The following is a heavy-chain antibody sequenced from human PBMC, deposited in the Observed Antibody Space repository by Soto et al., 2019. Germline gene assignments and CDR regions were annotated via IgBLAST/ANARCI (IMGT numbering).Heavy chain of an antibody. CDR2: IFHTGAT. D-gene: IGHD1-26*01. CDR3: ARRRIVPTTNFDY. Sequence: KTXGTLSLSCTVSGDSISSSRFYWGWIRQPPGKGLEWIGHIFHTGATYQNPTLKSRLRMSVDTSKNQFSLNLSSVTATDTAVYYCARRRIVPTTNFDYWGQGTLVTVSS. J-gene: IGHJ4*02. V-gene: IGHV4-39*01. CDR1: GDSISSSRFY.